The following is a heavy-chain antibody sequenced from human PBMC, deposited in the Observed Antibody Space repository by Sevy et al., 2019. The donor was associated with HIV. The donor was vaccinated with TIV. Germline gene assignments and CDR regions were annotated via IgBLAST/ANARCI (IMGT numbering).Heavy chain of an antibody. Sequence: ASVKVSCKASGYTFTSYGISWVRQAPGQGLEWMGWISAYNGNTNYAQKLQGRVTMTTDTSTSTADMELRSLGSDDTAVYYCGRAEPYYDFWSGYYSIGATPPNNWFDPWGQGTLVTVSS. J-gene: IGHJ5*02. D-gene: IGHD3-3*01. V-gene: IGHV1-18*04. CDR3: GRAEPYYDFWSGYYSIGATPPNNWFDP. CDR2: ISAYNGNT. CDR1: GYTFTSYG.